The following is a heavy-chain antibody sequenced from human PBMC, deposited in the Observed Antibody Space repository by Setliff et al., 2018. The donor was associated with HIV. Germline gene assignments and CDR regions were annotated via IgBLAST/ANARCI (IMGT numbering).Heavy chain of an antibody. D-gene: IGHD5-18*01. Sequence: SETLSLTCTVSGGSISSGNYYWSWIRQPAGKGLEWIGHIYSSGSTSYNPSLKSRVTISVDTSKNQFSLRLTSVTAADTAVYYCARERSRGYTDPPRFDYWGQGTLVTVSS. J-gene: IGHJ4*02. V-gene: IGHV4-61*09. CDR3: ARERSRGYTDPPRFDY. CDR2: IYSSGST. CDR1: GGSISSGNYY.